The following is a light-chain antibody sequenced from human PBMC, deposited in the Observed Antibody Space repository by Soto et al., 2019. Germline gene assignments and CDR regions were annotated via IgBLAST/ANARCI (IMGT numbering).Light chain of an antibody. CDR3: QQYGDSLLT. Sequence: EIVLTQSPGTLSLSPGERATLSCRASQSVTSSYLAWYQRKPGQAPRLLIYGASNRATGIPDRFSGSGSGTDFSLTISRLEPEDFAVYYGQQYGDSLLTFGGGTRVEMK. V-gene: IGKV3-20*01. CDR1: QSVTSSY. CDR2: GAS. J-gene: IGKJ4*01.